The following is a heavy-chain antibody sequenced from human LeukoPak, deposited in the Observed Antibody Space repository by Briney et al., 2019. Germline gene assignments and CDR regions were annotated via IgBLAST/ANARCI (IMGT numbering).Heavy chain of an antibody. J-gene: IGHJ5*02. V-gene: IGHV4-61*01. CDR1: GGSIKSPTSY. CDR3: ARNTTSSPWFDP. Sequence: SETLSLTCTVSGGSIKSPTSYWSWIRQPPGKGLEWIGNVYHIGTTSYNSSFKSRVSISVDTSKNQFSLEMASVTPEDTALYYCARNTTSSPWFDPWGQGTLVIVSS. CDR2: VYHIGTT. D-gene: IGHD6-6*01.